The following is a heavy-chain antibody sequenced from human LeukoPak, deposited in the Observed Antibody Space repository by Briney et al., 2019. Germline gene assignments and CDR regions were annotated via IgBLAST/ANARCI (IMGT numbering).Heavy chain of an antibody. CDR3: AASGSYYDSINDY. CDR1: GFTFSSYA. CDR2: ISYDGSNK. J-gene: IGHJ4*02. D-gene: IGHD1-26*01. V-gene: IGHV3-30*04. Sequence: GGSLRLSCAASGFTFSSYAMHWVRQAPGKGLEWVAVISYDGSNKYYADSVKGRFTISRDNSKNTLYLQMNSLRAEDTAVYYCAASGSYYDSINDYWGQGTLVTDSS.